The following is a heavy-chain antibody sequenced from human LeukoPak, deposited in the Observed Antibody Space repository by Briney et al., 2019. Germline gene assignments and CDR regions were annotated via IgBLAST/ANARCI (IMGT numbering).Heavy chain of an antibody. V-gene: IGHV3-66*02. CDR3: ARGFWSGYYYNWFDP. CDR2: LSSGGST. Sequence: RRYLRLSCAASGFTVRSNYMRWVRQAPGKGLEWVSVLSSGGSTSYADSMKGRFTISRDSSKNTLYLQMNSLRAEDTAVYYCARGFWSGYYYNWFDPWGQGTLVTVSS. D-gene: IGHD3-3*01. CDR1: GFTVRSNY. J-gene: IGHJ5*02.